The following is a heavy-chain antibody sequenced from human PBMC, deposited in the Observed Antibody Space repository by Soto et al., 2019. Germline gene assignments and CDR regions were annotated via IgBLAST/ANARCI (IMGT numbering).Heavy chain of an antibody. CDR2: ISYDGSNE. D-gene: IGHD3-10*01. J-gene: IGHJ6*02. CDR3: ARVGVTYYYYYGMDV. CDR1: GFTFSSYA. V-gene: IGHV3-30-3*01. Sequence: GGSLRLSCAASGFTFSSYAMHWVRQAPGKGLEWVAVISYDGSNEYYADSVKGRFTISRDNSKNTLYLQMNSLRAEDTAVYYCARVGVTYYYYYGMDVWGQGTTVTVSS.